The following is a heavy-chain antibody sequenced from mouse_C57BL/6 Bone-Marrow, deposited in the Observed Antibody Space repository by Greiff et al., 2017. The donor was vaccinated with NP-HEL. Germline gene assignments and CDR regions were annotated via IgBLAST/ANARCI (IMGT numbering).Heavy chain of an antibody. CDR1: GFTFSSYA. J-gene: IGHJ3*01. D-gene: IGHD2-4*01. CDR2: ISDGGSYT. Sequence: EVKLVESGGGLVKPGGSLKLSCAASGFTFSSYAMSWVRQTPEKRLEWVATISDGGSYTYYPDNVKGRFTISRDNAKNNLYLQMSHLKSEDTAMYYCASLIYYDYGVWFAYWGQGTLVTVSA. V-gene: IGHV5-4*03. CDR3: ASLIYYDYGVWFAY.